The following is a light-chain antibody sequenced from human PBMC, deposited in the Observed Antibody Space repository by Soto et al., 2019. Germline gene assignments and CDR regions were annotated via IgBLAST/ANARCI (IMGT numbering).Light chain of an antibody. J-gene: IGLJ1*01. Sequence: QSALTQPPSASGSPGQSITISCTGTSSDVGGYDFVSWYQQHPGKAPKLMIYEVTKRPSGVPDRFSGSKSGNTASLTVSGLQPEDEADYYCSSYAGSNNVFGTGTKVTVL. V-gene: IGLV2-8*01. CDR3: SSYAGSNNV. CDR2: EVT. CDR1: SSDVGGYDF.